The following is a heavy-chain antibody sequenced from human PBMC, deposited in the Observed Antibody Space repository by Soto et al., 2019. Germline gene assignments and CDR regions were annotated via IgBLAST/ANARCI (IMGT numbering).Heavy chain of an antibody. V-gene: IGHV3-21*01. J-gene: IGHJ3*02. Sequence: EVQLVESGGGLVKPGGSLRLSCAASGFTSSSYAMNWVRQAPGKGLEWVSSISSSSSYIYYADSVKGRFTISRDNAKNSLYLQMNSLRAEDTALYYCARGQGSGYPGDGAFDIWSQGTMVTVSS. CDR2: ISSSSSYI. CDR1: GFTSSSYA. CDR3: ARGQGSGYPGDGAFDI. D-gene: IGHD5-12*01.